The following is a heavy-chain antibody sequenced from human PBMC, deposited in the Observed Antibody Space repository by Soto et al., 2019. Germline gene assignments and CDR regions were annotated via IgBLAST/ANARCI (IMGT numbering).Heavy chain of an antibody. Sequence: QVQLQQWGAGLLKPSETLSLTCAVFGGSLSGYWWSWIRQPPGKGLEWIGEIDASGGTNYNPSLKSRVTISEDTSKNQFSLKLTSVIAADTAVYFCARAGFSGPYDAFDIWGQGTMVSVSS. V-gene: IGHV4-34*02. CDR3: ARAGFSGPYDAFDI. D-gene: IGHD1-26*01. CDR1: GGSLSGYW. CDR2: IDASGGT. J-gene: IGHJ3*02.